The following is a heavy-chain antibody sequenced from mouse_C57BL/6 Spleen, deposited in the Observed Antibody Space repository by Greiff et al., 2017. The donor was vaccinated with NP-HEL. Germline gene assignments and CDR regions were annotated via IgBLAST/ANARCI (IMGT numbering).Heavy chain of an antibody. CDR3: APDYYGSRMGYFDY. Sequence: EVQLQQSVAELVRPGASVKLSCTASGFNIKNTYMHWVKQRPEQGLEWIGRIDPANGNTKYAPKFQGKATITADTSSNTAYLQLSGLTSEDAAIYYCAPDYYGSRMGYFDYWGQGTTLTVSS. CDR2: IDPANGNT. D-gene: IGHD1-1*01. V-gene: IGHV14-3*01. J-gene: IGHJ2*01. CDR1: GFNIKNTY.